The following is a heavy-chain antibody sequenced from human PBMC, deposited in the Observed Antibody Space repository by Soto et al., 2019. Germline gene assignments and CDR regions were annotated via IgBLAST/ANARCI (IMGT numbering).Heavy chain of an antibody. Sequence: GGSLRLSCAASGFTFSSFPMHWVRQAPGKGLEWVALISHDGSNKYYADSVKGRFTISRDNSKKTLFLQMNSLRGEHTAVYYCARWTVQHDCYGYFWGQGTLVTVSS. D-gene: IGHD2-21*02. V-gene: IGHV3-30-3*01. CDR3: ARWTVQHDCYGYF. CDR2: ISHDGSNK. J-gene: IGHJ4*02. CDR1: GFTFSSFP.